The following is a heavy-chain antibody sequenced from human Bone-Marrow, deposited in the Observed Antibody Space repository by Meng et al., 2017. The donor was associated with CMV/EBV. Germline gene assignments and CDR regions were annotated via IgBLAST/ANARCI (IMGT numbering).Heavy chain of an antibody. CDR1: GYTFSSYG. V-gene: IGHV1-18*01. CDR2: ISAYNGNT. D-gene: IGHD1-26*01. J-gene: IGHJ4*02. CDR3: ARDRFPGHSGSYPLGY. Sequence: ASVKVSCKASGYTFSSYGISWVRQAPGQGLEWMGLISAYNGNTNYAQKLQGRVTMTTDTSTSTAYMELRSLRSDDTAVYYCARDRFPGHSGSYPLGYWGQGTLVTVSS.